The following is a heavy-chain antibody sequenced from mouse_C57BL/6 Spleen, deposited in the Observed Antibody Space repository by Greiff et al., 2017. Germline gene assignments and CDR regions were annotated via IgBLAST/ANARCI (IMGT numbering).Heavy chain of an antibody. CDR2: IWSGGST. CDR3: ARVYGSSSWFAY. D-gene: IGHD1-1*01. CDR1: GFSLTSYG. J-gene: IGHJ3*01. V-gene: IGHV2-2*01. Sequence: QVQLQQSGPGLVQPSQRLSITCTVSGFSLTSYGVHWVRQSPGKGLEWLGVIWSGGSTDYNAAFISILSISKDNSKSQVFFKINSLQADDTAIYYCARVYGSSSWFAYWGQGTLVTVAA.